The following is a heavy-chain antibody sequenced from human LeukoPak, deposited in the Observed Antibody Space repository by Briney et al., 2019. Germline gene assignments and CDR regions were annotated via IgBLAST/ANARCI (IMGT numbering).Heavy chain of an antibody. J-gene: IGHJ4*02. CDR3: ASYYVYGSGSYSDY. Sequence: ASVKVSCKASVYTFTGYYMHWVRQASGQGLEWMGWINPNSGGTNYAQKFQGRVTMTRDTSISTAYMELSRLRSDDTAVYYCASYYVYGSGSYSDYWGQGTLVTVSS. CDR1: VYTFTGYY. D-gene: IGHD3-10*01. CDR2: INPNSGGT. V-gene: IGHV1-2*02.